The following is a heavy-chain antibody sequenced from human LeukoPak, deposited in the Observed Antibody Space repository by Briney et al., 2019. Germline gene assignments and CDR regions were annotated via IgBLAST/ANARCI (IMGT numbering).Heavy chain of an antibody. Sequence: GGSLRLSCAASGFTFSSYEMNWVRQAPGKGLEWVSYISSSGSTIHYADSVKGRFTISRDNAKNSLYLQMNSLRAEDTAAYYCARAVDDYSNYGIRDDTFDYWGQGTLVTASS. V-gene: IGHV3-48*03. CDR3: ARAVDDYSNYGIRDDTFDY. J-gene: IGHJ4*02. CDR2: ISSSGSTI. CDR1: GFTFSSYE. D-gene: IGHD4-11*01.